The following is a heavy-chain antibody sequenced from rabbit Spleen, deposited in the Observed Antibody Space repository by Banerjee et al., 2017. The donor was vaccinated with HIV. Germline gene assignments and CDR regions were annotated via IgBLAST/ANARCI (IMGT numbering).Heavy chain of an antibody. CDR2: IAGSSSGFT. Sequence: QSLEESGGGLVQPEGSPALTCKASGFSFSSSDYICWVRQAPGKGLEWISCIAGSSSGFTYSATWAKGRFTISKPSSTTVTLQMTSLTAADTATYFCARDLVVAIGWNFNLWGPGTLVTVS. CDR3: ARDLVVAIGWNFNL. D-gene: IGHD3-3*01. J-gene: IGHJ4*01. V-gene: IGHV1S40*01. CDR1: GFSFSSSDY.